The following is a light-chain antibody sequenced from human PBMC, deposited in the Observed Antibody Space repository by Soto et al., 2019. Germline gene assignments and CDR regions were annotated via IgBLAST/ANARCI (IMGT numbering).Light chain of an antibody. CDR2: EVS. J-gene: IGLJ2*01. CDR3: TSYAGTNNVL. CDR1: SSDVGGYNY. Sequence: QSVLTQPPSASGSPGQSVTISCTGTSSDVGGYNYVSWYQQYPGKAPKVMIYEVSKRPSGVPDRFSGSKSGNTASLTVSGLQAEDEAHYYCTSYAGTNNVLFGGGTQLTVL. V-gene: IGLV2-8*01.